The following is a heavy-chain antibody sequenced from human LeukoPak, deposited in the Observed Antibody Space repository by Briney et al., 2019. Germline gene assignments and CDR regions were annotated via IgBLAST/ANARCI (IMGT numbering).Heavy chain of an antibody. V-gene: IGHV6-1*01. CDR1: GDSVSSNSAA. Sequence: SQTLSLTCAISGDSVSSNSAAWNWIRQSPSRGLEWLGRTYYRSKWYNDYAVSVKSRITINPDTSKNQFSLQLNSVTPEDTAVYYCARDSGSGWYFGDYYGMDVWGQGTTVTVSS. CDR3: ARDSGSGWYFGDYYGMDV. J-gene: IGHJ6*02. CDR2: TYYRSKWYN. D-gene: IGHD6-19*01.